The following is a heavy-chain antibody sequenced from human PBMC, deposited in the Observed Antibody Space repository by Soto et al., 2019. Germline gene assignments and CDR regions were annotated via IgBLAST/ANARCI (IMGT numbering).Heavy chain of an antibody. Sequence: QVQLQQWGAGLLKPSETLSLTCAVYGGSFSGYYWSWIRQPPGKGLEWIGEINHSGSTNYNPSLKSRVTISVDTSKNQFSLKLSSVTAADTAVYYCARASRQRLVNNWFDPWGQGTLVTVSS. CDR2: INHSGST. CDR3: ARASRQRLVNNWFDP. CDR1: GGSFSGYY. D-gene: IGHD6-13*01. J-gene: IGHJ5*02. V-gene: IGHV4-34*01.